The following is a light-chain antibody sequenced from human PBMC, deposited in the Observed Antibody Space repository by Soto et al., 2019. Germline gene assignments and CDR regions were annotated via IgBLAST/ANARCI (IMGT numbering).Light chain of an antibody. V-gene: IGKV1-5*03. CDR2: KAS. CDR1: QSISSW. Sequence: DIQMTQSPSTLSASVGDRVTITCRASQSISSWLAWYQQKPGKAPKLLIYKASSLESGVPSRFSGSGSGTEFILTISSLQPDDFATYYCQQYNSYLTFGQGTKVEIK. CDR3: QQYNSYLT. J-gene: IGKJ1*01.